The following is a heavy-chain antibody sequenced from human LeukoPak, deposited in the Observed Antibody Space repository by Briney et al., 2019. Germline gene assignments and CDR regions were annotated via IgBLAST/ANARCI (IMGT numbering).Heavy chain of an antibody. CDR2: MNPNSGNT. CDR3: ARDLGDKRTDAFDI. J-gene: IGHJ3*02. D-gene: IGHD2-21*01. V-gene: IGHV1-8*01. Sequence: ASVKVSCKVSGHTFTSHDINWVRQATGQGLEFMGWMNPNSGNTGYAQKFQGRVTMTRNTSINTAYMELSSLRSDDTAVYYCARDLGDKRTDAFDIWGQGTMVTVSS. CDR1: GHTFTSHD.